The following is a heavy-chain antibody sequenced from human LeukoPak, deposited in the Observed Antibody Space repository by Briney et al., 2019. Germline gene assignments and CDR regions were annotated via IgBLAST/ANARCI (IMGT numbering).Heavy chain of an antibody. CDR2: IYTSGST. J-gene: IGHJ4*02. CDR1: GGSISSYF. V-gene: IGHV4-4*09. D-gene: IGHD1-26*01. Sequence: SETLSLTCTVSGGSISSYFWIWMRQPPGKGLEWIGYIYTSGSTNYNPSLKSRVTISVDTSKNQFSLKLRSVTTADTAVYYCARGGGLLPLDYWGQGTLVTVSS. CDR3: ARGGGLLPLDY.